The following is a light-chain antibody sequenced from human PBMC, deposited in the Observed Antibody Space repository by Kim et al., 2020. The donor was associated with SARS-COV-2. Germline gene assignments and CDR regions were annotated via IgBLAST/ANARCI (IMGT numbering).Light chain of an antibody. J-gene: IGKJ5*01. CDR1: QSVSSSY. V-gene: IGKV3-20*01. CDR3: QHYGTSPAT. CDR2: GAS. Sequence: SPGEGATLSCRARQSVSSSYLAWYQQKPGQAPRLLIYGASSRATGIPARCSGSGSGTDFTLTISRLEPEDFAVYYCQHYGTSPATFGQGTRLEIK.